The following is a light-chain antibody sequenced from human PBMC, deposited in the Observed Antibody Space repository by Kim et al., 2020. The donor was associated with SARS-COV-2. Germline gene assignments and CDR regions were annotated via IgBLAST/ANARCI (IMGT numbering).Light chain of an antibody. CDR1: SGHSSYA. CDR3: QTWGTGIWV. CDR2: LNSDGSH. J-gene: IGLJ2*01. Sequence: QLVLTQSPSASASLGASVKLTCTLSSGHSSYAIAWHQQQPEKGPRHLMKLNSDGSHSKGDGIPDRFSGSSSGAERYLTISSLQSEDEADYYCQTWGTGIWVFGGGTQLTVL. V-gene: IGLV4-69*01.